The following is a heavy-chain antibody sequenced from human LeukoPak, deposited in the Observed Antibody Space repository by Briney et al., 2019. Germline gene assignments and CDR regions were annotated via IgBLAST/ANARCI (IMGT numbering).Heavy chain of an antibody. CDR3: AREPTTVTTDASFDY. V-gene: IGHV3-21*01. CDR1: GFTFSIST. J-gene: IGHJ4*02. CDR2: ISSSSSTT. Sequence: NSGESLRLSCAASGFTFSISTMNWVRQAPGKGLEWVSSISSSSSTTHYADSVKGRLTISRDNARNSLYLQINSLRAEDTAVYYCAREPTTVTTDASFDYWGQGTLVTVSS. D-gene: IGHD4-17*01.